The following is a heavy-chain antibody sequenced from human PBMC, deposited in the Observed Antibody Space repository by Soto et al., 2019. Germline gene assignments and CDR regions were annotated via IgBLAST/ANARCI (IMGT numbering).Heavy chain of an antibody. J-gene: IGHJ3*02. D-gene: IGHD3-3*01. V-gene: IGHV4-39*01. CDR3: ARQDDFWSGYVIGAFDI. Sequence: SGTLSPRRTVSGGSLSSGGFFWSLIRQPPGKGLEWIGYIYYSGSTYYNPSLKSRVTISVDTSKNQFSLKLSSVTAADTAVYYCARQDDFWSGYVIGAFDIWGQGTMVTVSS. CDR2: IYYSGST. CDR1: GGSLSSGGFF.